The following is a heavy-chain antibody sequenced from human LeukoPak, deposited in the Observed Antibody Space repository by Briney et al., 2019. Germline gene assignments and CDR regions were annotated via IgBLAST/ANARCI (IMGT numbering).Heavy chain of an antibody. D-gene: IGHD3-3*01. V-gene: IGHV4-59*08. J-gene: IGHJ3*02. CDR3: ARGATNYDFWKLNAFDI. CDR1: GGSISSYY. Sequence: SETLSLTCTVSGGSISSYYWSWIRQPPGKGLEWIGYIYYSGSTNYNPSLKSRVTISVDTSKNQFSLKLSSVTAADTAVYYCARGATNYDFWKLNAFDIWGQGTMVTVSS. CDR2: IYYSGST.